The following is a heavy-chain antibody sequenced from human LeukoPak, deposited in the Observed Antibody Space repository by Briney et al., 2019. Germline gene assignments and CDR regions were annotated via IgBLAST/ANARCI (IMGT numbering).Heavy chain of an antibody. V-gene: IGHV1-2*04. CDR3: ARAVPRIYYGSGSPDFDY. J-gene: IGHJ4*02. D-gene: IGHD3-10*01. CDR1: GYTFTGYY. CDR2: INPNSGGT. Sequence: ASVKVSCKASGYTFTGYYMHWVRQAPGQGLEWMGWINPNSGGTNYAQKFQGWVTMTRDTSISTAYMELSRLRSDDTAVYYCARAVPRIYYGSGSPDFDYWGQGTLVTVSS.